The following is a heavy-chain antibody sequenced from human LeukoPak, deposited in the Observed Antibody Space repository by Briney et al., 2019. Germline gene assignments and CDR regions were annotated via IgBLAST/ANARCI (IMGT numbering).Heavy chain of an antibody. J-gene: IGHJ4*02. CDR3: ARDRRESIYGGLDS. D-gene: IGHD4/OR15-4a*01. CDR2: ISDRGTPL. V-gene: IGHV3-11*01. CDR1: GYRFSDYY. Sequence: GGSLRLSCVGSGYRFSDYYMSWVRQTPWKGLPQISYISDRGTPLYYEESVKGRFNVSMDNDRNSLYLEIKSRQVEDTVVYYCARDRRESIYGGLDSWGQGIMVIVSS.